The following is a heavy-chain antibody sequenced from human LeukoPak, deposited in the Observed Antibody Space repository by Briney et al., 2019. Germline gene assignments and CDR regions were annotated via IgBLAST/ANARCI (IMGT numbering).Heavy chain of an antibody. Sequence: PGGSLRLSCAASGFTFSSYAMSWVRQAPGKGLEWVGRIKSKTDGGTTDYAAPVKGRFTISREDSKNTLYLQMNSLEIEDTAVYYCAGWELLYFDYWGQGTLVTVSS. CDR3: AGWELLYFDY. D-gene: IGHD1-26*01. V-gene: IGHV3-15*01. CDR1: GFTFSSYA. J-gene: IGHJ4*02. CDR2: IKSKTDGGTT.